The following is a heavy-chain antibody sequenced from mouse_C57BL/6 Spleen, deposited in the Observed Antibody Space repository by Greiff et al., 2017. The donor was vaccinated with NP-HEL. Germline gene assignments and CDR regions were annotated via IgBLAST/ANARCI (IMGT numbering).Heavy chain of an antibody. Sequence: VQLQQSGPELVKPGASVKISCKASGYAFSSSWMNWVKQRPGKGLEWIGRIYPGDGATNYNGKFKGKATLTADKSSSTAYMQLSSLTSEDSAVDFCARWLLPYWYFDVWGTGTTVTVSS. V-gene: IGHV1-82*01. J-gene: IGHJ1*03. CDR1: GYAFSSSW. CDR2: IYPGDGAT. D-gene: IGHD2-3*01. CDR3: ARWLLPYWYFDV.